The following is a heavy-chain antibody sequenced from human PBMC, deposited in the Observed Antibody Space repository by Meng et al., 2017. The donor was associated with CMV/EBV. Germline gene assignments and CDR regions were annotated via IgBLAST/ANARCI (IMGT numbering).Heavy chain of an antibody. J-gene: IGHJ5*02. Sequence: SETLSLTCTVSGGSISSSSYYWGWIRQPPGKGLEWIGRNYYSGSTYYNPSLKSRVTITVDTSKNQFSLKRSSVTAAATAVYYCARDRKGIAVAPPYFDPWGQGTLVTVSS. CDR1: GGSISSSSYY. V-gene: IGHV4-39*07. CDR3: ARDRKGIAVAPPYFDP. CDR2: NYYSGST. D-gene: IGHD6-19*01.